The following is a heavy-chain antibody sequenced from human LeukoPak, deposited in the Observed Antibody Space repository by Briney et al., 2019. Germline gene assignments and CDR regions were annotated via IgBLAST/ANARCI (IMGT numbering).Heavy chain of an antibody. V-gene: IGHV4-59*08. CDR1: GGSISGYY. J-gene: IGHJ3*02. CDR2: IYYSGST. CDR3: ARQWAVGYDAFDI. Sequence: SETLSLTCTASGGSISGYYWSWIRQPPGKGLEGIGYIYYSGSTNYNPSLTSVVTISVDTSKNQFSRKLNSVTAADTAVYYCARQWAVGYDAFDICGQGTMVTVSS. D-gene: IGHD1-26*01.